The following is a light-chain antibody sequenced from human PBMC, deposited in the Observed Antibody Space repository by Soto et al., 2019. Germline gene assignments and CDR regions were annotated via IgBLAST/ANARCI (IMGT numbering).Light chain of an antibody. CDR2: DAS. V-gene: IGKV1-5*01. Sequence: DFQMTQSPSTLSTAVGDRVTITCRASQSISTFMAWYQQKPGKAPKLLIYDASSLESGVPSRFSGSGSGTDFTLTISSLQPEDFATYYCQQFNNYPFTFGGGTKVDIK. J-gene: IGKJ4*01. CDR1: QSISTF. CDR3: QQFNNYPFT.